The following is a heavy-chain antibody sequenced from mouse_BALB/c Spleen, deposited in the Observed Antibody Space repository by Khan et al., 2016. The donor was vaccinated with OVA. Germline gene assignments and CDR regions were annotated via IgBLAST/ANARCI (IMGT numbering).Heavy chain of an antibody. Sequence: EVQLQESGPGLVKPSQSLSLTCTVTSYSITSDYAWNWIRQFPGNKLEWMGFISYSGNTNYNPSLKSRISITRDTSKNQFFLQLNSVTTEDTATYYCARVYGGDFDYWGQGTTLTVSS. D-gene: IGHD1-1*01. CDR3: ARVYGGDFDY. CDR2: ISYSGNT. CDR1: SYSITSDYA. J-gene: IGHJ2*01. V-gene: IGHV3-2*02.